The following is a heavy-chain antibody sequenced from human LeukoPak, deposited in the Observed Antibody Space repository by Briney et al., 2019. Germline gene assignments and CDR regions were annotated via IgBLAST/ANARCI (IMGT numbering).Heavy chain of an antibody. D-gene: IGHD5-18*01. CDR3: ARSQYSYGPRANYFDY. J-gene: IGHJ4*02. CDR1: GGSISSSSYY. V-gene: IGHV4-39*07. Sequence: PSETLSLTCTVSGGSISSSSYYWGWIRQPPGKGLEWIGSIYYSGSTYYNPSLKSRVTISIDTSKNQFSLKLSSVTAADTPVYYCARSQYSYGPRANYFDYWGQGTLVTVSS. CDR2: IYYSGST.